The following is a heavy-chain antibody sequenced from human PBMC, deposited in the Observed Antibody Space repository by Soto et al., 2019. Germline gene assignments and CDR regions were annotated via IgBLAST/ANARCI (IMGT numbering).Heavy chain of an antibody. D-gene: IGHD2-15*01. CDR2: IYHSGST. V-gene: IGHV4-4*02. CDR1: SGSISSSNW. Sequence: SETLSLTCAVSSGSISSSNWWSWVRQPPGKGLEWIGEIYHSGSTNYNPSLKSRVTISVDKSKNQFSLKLSSVTAADTAVYYCARSSAYCSGGSCQEPIDYYYYMDVWGKGTTVTVSS. CDR3: ARSSAYCSGGSCQEPIDYYYYMDV. J-gene: IGHJ6*03.